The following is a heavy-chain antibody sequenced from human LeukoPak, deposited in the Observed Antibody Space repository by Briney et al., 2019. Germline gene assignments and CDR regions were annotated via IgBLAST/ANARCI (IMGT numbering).Heavy chain of an antibody. CDR3: ARGRYSSSWYHPSPFDY. CDR2: ISAYNGNT. J-gene: IGHJ4*02. Sequence: ASVKVSCKASGYTFTSYGISWVRQAPGQGLEWMGWISAYNGNTNYAQKLQGRVTMTTDTSTSTAYMELSSLRSDDTAVYYCARGRYSSSWYHPSPFDYWGQGTLVTVSS. V-gene: IGHV1-18*01. CDR1: GYTFTSYG. D-gene: IGHD6-13*01.